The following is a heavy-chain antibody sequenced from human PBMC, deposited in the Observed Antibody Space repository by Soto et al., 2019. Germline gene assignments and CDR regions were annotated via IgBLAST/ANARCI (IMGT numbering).Heavy chain of an antibody. Sequence: QVQLVESGGGVVQPGRSLRLSCAASGFTFTNCAMHWVRQAPGKGLEWVAVVGSDGMHKYYGDFVKGRFTISRDTSENTVYLQMDRLTSEDTAVYYCARDLIVDAPDYFHYWGRGTLVTVSS. D-gene: IGHD1-26*01. CDR3: ARDLIVDAPDYFHY. V-gene: IGHV3-30*01. J-gene: IGHJ4*02. CDR2: VGSDGMHK. CDR1: GFTFTNCA.